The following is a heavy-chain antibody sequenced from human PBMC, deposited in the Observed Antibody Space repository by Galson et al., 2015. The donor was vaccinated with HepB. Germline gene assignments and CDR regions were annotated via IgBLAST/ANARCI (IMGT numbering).Heavy chain of an antibody. Sequence: SLRLSCAASGFTFSSFAMIWVRQAPGKGLEWVSAISGSGGSTYYADSVKGRFTISRDNSKNTVYLQMDSLRAEDTAVYYCAKDPSLMWFDPWGQGTLVTVSS. V-gene: IGHV3-23*01. J-gene: IGHJ5*02. CDR2: ISGSGGST. CDR1: GFTFSSFA. CDR3: AKDPSLMWFDP.